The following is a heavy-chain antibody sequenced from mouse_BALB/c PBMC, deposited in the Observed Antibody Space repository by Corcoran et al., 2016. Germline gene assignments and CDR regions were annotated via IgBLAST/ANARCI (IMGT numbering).Heavy chain of an antibody. CDR1: GFNIKDIY. CDR3: ARDYRYDDAMDY. V-gene: IGHV14-3*02. D-gene: IGHD2-14*01. CDR2: IDPANGNT. J-gene: IGHJ4*01. Sequence: EVQLQQSGAELVKPGASVKLSCTASGFNIKDIYMHWVKQRPEQGLEWIGRIDPANGNTKYDPKFQGKATITADTSSNTAYLQLSSLTSEDTAVYYCARDYRYDDAMDYWGQGTSVTVSS.